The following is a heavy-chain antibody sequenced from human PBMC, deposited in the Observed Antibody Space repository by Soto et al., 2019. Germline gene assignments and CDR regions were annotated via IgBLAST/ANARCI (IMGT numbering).Heavy chain of an antibody. CDR2: VHYSGST. CDR3: ARRDYSTSSLGPFDY. D-gene: IGHD6-6*01. Sequence: SETLSLTCVVSGGSISSHYWSWIRQPPGSGLEWIGFVHYSGSTNYSPSFKSRVTMSLDTSKNQFSLNLSSVTAADTAFYFCARRDYSTSSLGPFDYWGQGILVTVSS. J-gene: IGHJ4*02. CDR1: GGSISSHY. V-gene: IGHV4-59*11.